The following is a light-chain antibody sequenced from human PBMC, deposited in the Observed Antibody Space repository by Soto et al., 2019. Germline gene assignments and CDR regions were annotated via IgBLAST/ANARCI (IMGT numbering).Light chain of an antibody. CDR2: EGS. J-gene: IGLJ1*01. CDR3: CPYTATSIHYV. V-gene: IGLV2-23*01. CDR1: SSDVGSYNL. Sequence: QSVLTKPASVSGSPGQSIAISCTGTSSDVGSYNLVSWYQQHPGEAPKLIIYEGSERPSGVSNRFSRSISGNTASLTISGLQAEDEADYYCCPYTATSIHYVFGTGTKLTVL.